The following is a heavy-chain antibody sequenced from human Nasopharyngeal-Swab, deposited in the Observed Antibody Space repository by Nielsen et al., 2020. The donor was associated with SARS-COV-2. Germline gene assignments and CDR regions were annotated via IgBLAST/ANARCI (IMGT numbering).Heavy chain of an antibody. CDR3: ARDKSDGLPWYYFDY. V-gene: IGHV4-59*01. Sequence: ESLKISCTVSGGSISSYYWSWIRQPPGKGLEWIGYIYYSGSTNYNPSLKSRVTISVDTSKNQFSLKLSSVTAADTAVYYCARDKSDGLPWYYFDYWGQGTLVTVSS. CDR1: GGSISSYY. D-gene: IGHD3/OR15-3a*01. J-gene: IGHJ4*02. CDR2: IYYSGST.